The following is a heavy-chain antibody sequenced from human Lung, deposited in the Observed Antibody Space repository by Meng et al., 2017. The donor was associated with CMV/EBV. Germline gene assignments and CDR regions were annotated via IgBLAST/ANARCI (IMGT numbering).Heavy chain of an antibody. CDR1: GFTFSSHL. CDR2: ISGGSDTI. J-gene: IGHJ4*02. V-gene: IGHV3-48*04. D-gene: IGHD3-9*01. Sequence: LTXAASGFTFSSHLMNWVRQAPGKGLEWLAIISGGSDTIHYADSVKGRFTISRDNGKDSLYLQMNSLRAEDTAVYYCARDWSRDVLTGSFDYWGQGXLVTVSS. CDR3: ARDWSRDVLTGSFDY.